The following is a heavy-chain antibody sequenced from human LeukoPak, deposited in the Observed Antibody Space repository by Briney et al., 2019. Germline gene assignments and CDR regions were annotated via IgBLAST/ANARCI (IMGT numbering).Heavy chain of an antibody. D-gene: IGHD2-15*01. V-gene: IGHV4-30-2*01. CDR1: GGSISSGGYY. CDR3: ARGLLVASLMSGNWFDP. CDR2: IYHSGST. Sequence: SETLSLTCTVSGGSISSGGYYWSWIRQPPGKGLEWIGYIYHSGSTYYNPSLKSRVTISVDRSKNQFSLKLSSVTAADTAVYYCARGLLVASLMSGNWFDPWGQGTLVTVSS. J-gene: IGHJ5*02.